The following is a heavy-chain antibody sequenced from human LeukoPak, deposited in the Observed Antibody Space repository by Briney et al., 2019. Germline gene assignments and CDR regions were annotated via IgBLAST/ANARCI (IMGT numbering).Heavy chain of an antibody. CDR3: TRDYGGFDY. J-gene: IGHJ4*02. CDR1: GFTFGDYV. Sequence: PGRSLRLSCRTSGFTFGDYVMTWVRQAPGKGLEWVGFIRSKVYGGTTEYAASVKGRFITSRDDSKSIAYLQMNSLKTEDTAVYYYTRDYGGFDYWGQGTLVTVSS. V-gene: IGHV3-49*04. CDR2: IRSKVYGGTT. D-gene: IGHD4-23*01.